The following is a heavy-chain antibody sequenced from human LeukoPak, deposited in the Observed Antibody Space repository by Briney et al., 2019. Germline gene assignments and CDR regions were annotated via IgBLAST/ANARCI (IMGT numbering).Heavy chain of an antibody. CDR1: GGSISSHY. J-gene: IGHJ4*02. CDR2: IYYSGST. CDR3: TRRRGGWGEGEFDF. V-gene: IGHV4-59*08. Sequence: SETLSLTCTVSGGSISSHYWSWIRQPPVKGLEWIGYIYYSGSTNYNPSLKSRVTISVDTSKNQFSLKLSSVTATDTAVYYCTRRRGGWGEGEFDFWGQGIPVAVST. D-gene: IGHD3-16*01.